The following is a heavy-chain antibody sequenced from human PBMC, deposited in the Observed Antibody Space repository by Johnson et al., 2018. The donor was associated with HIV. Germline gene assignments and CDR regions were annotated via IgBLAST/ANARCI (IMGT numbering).Heavy chain of an antibody. CDR2: INSDGSST. V-gene: IGHV3-74*01. CDR3: ARALKRIAAADDAFDI. D-gene: IGHD6-13*01. CDR1: GFTFSSYW. Sequence: VQLVESGGGLVQPGGSLRLSCAASGFTFSSYWMHWVRQAPGKGLVWVSRINSDGSSTSYADSVKGRFTISRDNAKNSLYLQMNSLRAEDTAVYYCARALKRIAAADDAFDIWGQGTMVTVSS. J-gene: IGHJ3*02.